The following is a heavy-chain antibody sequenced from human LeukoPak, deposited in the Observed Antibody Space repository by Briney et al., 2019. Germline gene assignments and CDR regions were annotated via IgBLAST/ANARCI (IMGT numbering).Heavy chain of an antibody. Sequence: AGGSLRLSCAASRFTFSTHWMIWVRQAPGKGLEWVANIKQDGSEAYYVDSVKGRFTISRDNAKNALYKQMSSLRVEDTAVYYCASGRAAHLFDYWGQGTLVTVSS. CDR2: IKQDGSEA. V-gene: IGHV3-7*01. D-gene: IGHD6-6*01. J-gene: IGHJ4*02. CDR1: RFTFSTHW. CDR3: ASGRAAHLFDY.